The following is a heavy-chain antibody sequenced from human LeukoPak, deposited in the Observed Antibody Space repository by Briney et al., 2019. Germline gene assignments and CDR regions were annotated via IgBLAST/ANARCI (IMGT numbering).Heavy chain of an antibody. CDR3: ARGGASRLPFDF. Sequence: SETLSLTCSVSGGSISTYYWSWIRQPPGKGLELVGWIGNIYDSEYSNDNPSLRCRVTISVDTSKNQFSLKLSSVIAADTAVYYCARGGASRLPFDFWGQGTLVTVSS. D-gene: IGHD3-16*01. CDR1: GGSISTYY. V-gene: IGHV4-59*01. J-gene: IGHJ4*02. CDR2: IYDSEYS.